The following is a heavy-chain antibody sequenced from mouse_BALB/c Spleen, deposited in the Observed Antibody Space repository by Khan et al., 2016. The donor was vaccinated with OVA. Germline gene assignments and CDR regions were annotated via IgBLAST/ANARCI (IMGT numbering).Heavy chain of an antibody. V-gene: IGHV1S81*02. CDR1: GYTFTSYW. J-gene: IGHJ2*01. CDR3: AGVITRDY. Sequence: QVQLQQPGAELVKPGASVKLSCKASGYTFTSYWMHWVKQRPGQGLEWIGEINPSNGRTNYNEKFKSKATLTVDKSSSTAYMQLSSPTSEDSAVYYCAGVITRDYWGQGTTLTVSS. D-gene: IGHD6-1*01. CDR2: INPSNGRT.